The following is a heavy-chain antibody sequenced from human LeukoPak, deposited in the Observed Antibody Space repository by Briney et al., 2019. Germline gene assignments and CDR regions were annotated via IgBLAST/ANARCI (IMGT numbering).Heavy chain of an antibody. Sequence: GGSLRLSCAASGFTFSNYVMSWVRQAPGKGLEWVSAISGSGCSTYHADSVRGRITISRDNSKNALYLQMDSLRAEDTAVYYCAKAKTIVGATDYFDYWGQGTLVTVSS. CDR3: AKAKTIVGATDYFDY. D-gene: IGHD1-26*01. J-gene: IGHJ4*02. V-gene: IGHV3-23*01. CDR1: GFTFSNYV. CDR2: ISGSGCST.